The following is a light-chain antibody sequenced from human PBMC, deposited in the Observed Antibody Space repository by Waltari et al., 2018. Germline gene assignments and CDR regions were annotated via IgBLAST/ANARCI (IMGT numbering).Light chain of an antibody. Sequence: QSALTQPPSASGSPGQSVTISCTGTSSDVGGYYYVPWYQQHPDKAPKLMMYEGSKRPSGVSNRFSDSKSGNTASLTISGLQAEDEADYYCCSYAGIGTLYVFGTGTKVTVL. V-gene: IGLV2-23*01. CDR1: SSDVGGYYY. CDR2: EGS. CDR3: CSYAGIGTLYV. J-gene: IGLJ1*01.